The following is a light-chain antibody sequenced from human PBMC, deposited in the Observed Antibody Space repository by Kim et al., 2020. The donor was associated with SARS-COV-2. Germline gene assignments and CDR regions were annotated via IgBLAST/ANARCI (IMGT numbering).Light chain of an antibody. Sequence: EIVMTQSPAPLSVSPGERATLSCRASQSVSSNLAWYQQKPGQAPRLLIYGASTRATGIPALFSGSGSGTEFTLTISSLQSEDFAVYYCQQYSNWPYTFGQGTKLEI. CDR2: GAS. J-gene: IGKJ2*01. CDR3: QQYSNWPYT. CDR1: QSVSSN. V-gene: IGKV3-15*01.